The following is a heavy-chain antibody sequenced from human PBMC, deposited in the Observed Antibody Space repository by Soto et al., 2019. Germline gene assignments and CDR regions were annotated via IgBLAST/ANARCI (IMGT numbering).Heavy chain of an antibody. CDR3: ARDDIPGRAVAIYGMDV. V-gene: IGHV3-33*01. CDR1: GFTFSNYG. CDR2: IWYDGSNK. D-gene: IGHD6-19*01. Sequence: QVQLVESGGGVVQPGRSLRLSCAASGFTFSNYGMHWVRQAPGKGLGWVAVIWYDGSNKYYADSVKGRFTISRDNSKNTLYLQMNSLRAEDTAVYYCARDDIPGRAVAIYGMDVWGQGTTVTVSS. J-gene: IGHJ6*02.